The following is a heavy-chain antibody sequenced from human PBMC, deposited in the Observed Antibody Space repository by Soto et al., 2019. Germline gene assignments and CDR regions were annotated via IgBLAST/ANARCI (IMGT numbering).Heavy chain of an antibody. CDR1: GGTFSSYT. J-gene: IGHJ5*02. CDR2: IIPILGIA. CDR3: ARDPGDIVVVPAAP. Sequence: QVQLVQSGAEVKKPGSSVKVSCKASGGTFSSYTISWVRQAPGQGLEWMGRIIPILGIANYAQKFQGRVTITADKSTSTAYMELSSLRSEDTAVYYCARDPGDIVVVPAAPWGQGTLDTVSS. D-gene: IGHD2-2*01. V-gene: IGHV1-69*08.